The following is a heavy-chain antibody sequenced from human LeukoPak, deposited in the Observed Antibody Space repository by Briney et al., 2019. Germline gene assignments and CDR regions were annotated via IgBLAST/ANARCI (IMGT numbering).Heavy chain of an antibody. D-gene: IGHD6-19*01. CDR3: AHMIAVAGTVYFQH. CDR2: IYWNDDK. Sequence: SGPTLVNPTQPLTLTCTFSGFSLSTSGVDVGWNRQPPGKALEWLALIYWNDDKRYSPSLKSRLTITKDTSKNQVVLTMTNMDPVDTATYYCAHMIAVAGTVYFQHWGQGTLVTVSS. J-gene: IGHJ1*01. CDR1: GFSLSTSGVD. V-gene: IGHV2-5*01.